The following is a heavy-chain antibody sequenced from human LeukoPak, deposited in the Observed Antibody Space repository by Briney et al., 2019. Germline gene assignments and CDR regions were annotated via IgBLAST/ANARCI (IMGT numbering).Heavy chain of an antibody. CDR1: GYSVSSSDYY. CDR3: ARIFDS. V-gene: IGHV4-39*07. Sequence: SETLSLTCSVSGYSVSSSDYYWGWIRQSPGTGLEWIGDVFYNGKTNYNPSLRSRVTISIDTSRNQFSLRLTSVTAADTAAYYCARIFDSWGQGTLVTVSS. J-gene: IGHJ4*02. CDR2: VFYNGKT.